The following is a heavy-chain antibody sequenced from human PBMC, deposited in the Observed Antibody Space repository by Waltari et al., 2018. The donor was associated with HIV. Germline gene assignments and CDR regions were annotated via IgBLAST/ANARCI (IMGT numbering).Heavy chain of an antibody. Sequence: QVQLVQSGAEVKKPGASVKVSCKASGYTFTSYAMHWVRQAPGQRLEWMGWINAGNGNTKYSQKFQGRVTITRDTSASTAYMELSSLRSEDTAVYYCASDYYDSSGYYHPPLGYWGQGTLVTVSS. CDR2: INAGNGNT. CDR3: ASDYYDSSGYYHPPLGY. V-gene: IGHV1-3*01. D-gene: IGHD3-22*01. CDR1: GYTFTSYA. J-gene: IGHJ4*02.